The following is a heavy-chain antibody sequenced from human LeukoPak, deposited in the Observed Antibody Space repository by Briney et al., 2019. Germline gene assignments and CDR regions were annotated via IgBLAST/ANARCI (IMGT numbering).Heavy chain of an antibody. CDR3: AGDTHSSSWYDH. J-gene: IGHJ5*02. CDR1: GFTVSSIY. V-gene: IGHV3-53*01. Sequence: GGSLRLSCAVSGFTVSSIYMSWVRQAPGKGLEWVSSIYSDGNTYYADSVRGRFTISRDSSRNTLYLQMNSLRVEDSAVYYCAGDTHSSSWYDHWGQGTLVTVSS. D-gene: IGHD6-13*01. CDR2: IYSDGNT.